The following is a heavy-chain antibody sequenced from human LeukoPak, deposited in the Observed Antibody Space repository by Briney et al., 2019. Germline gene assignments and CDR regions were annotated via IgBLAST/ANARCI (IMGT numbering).Heavy chain of an antibody. CDR3: AELRSWFGELFFDY. CDR2: ISGSGGST. Sequence: PGGSLRLSCAASGFTFSSYAMSWVRQAPGKGLEWVSAISGSGGSTYYADSVKGRFTISRDNSKNTLYLQMNSLRAEDTAVYYCAELRSWFGELFFDYWGQGTLVTVSS. V-gene: IGHV3-23*01. J-gene: IGHJ4*02. CDR1: GFTFSSYA. D-gene: IGHD3-10*01.